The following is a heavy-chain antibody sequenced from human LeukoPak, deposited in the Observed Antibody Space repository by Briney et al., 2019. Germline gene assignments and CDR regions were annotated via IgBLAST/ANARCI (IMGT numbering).Heavy chain of an antibody. D-gene: IGHD3-10*01. CDR3: AGGWRITMVRGVIKAFDI. J-gene: IGHJ3*02. V-gene: IGHV4-31*02. Sequence: LEWIGYIYYSGSTYYNPSLKSRVTISVDTSKNQFSLKLSSVTAADTAVYYCAGGWRITMVRGVIKAFDIWGQGTMVTVSS. CDR2: IYYSGST.